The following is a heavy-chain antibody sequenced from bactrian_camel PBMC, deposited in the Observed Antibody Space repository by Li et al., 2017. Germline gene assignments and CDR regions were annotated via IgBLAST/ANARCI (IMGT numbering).Heavy chain of an antibody. CDR1: GYRYSTYC. V-gene: IGHV3S53*01. Sequence: HVQLVESGGGSVAAGGSLRLSCTASGYRYSTYCMGWFRQVPGNEREPLASIDSDGRTSVADSVKGRFTISTDSAKNTVYLQIDSLKPEDTAVYYCAQGPACGSRWYRLGNWDYWGQGTQVTVS. J-gene: IGHJ4*01. CDR2: IDSDGRT. D-gene: IGHD2*01. CDR3: AQGPACGSRWYRLGNWDY.